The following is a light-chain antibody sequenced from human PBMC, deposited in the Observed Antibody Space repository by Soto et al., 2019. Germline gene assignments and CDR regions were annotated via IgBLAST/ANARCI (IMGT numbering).Light chain of an antibody. CDR3: CSYAGSSTFPYV. J-gene: IGLJ1*01. CDR2: EVS. CDR1: SSDVGSYNL. V-gene: IGLV2-23*02. Sequence: QSVLTQPASVSGSPGQSITISCTGTSSDVGSYNLVSWYQHHPGKAPKLMIYEVSKRPSGVSNRFSGSKSGNTASLTISGLQAEDEADYYCCSYAGSSTFPYVFGNGTKVTVL.